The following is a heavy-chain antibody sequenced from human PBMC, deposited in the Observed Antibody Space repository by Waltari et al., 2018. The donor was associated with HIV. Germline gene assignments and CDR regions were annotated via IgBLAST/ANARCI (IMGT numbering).Heavy chain of an antibody. D-gene: IGHD2-8*01. V-gene: IGHV4-59*01. Sequence: QVQLQESGPGLVKPSEPLSLTCTGSAGSISSYYSSWIRQPPGKGLEWIGYIYYSGSTNYNPSLKSRVTISVDTSKNQFSLKLSSVTAADTAVYYCARDLGVCWFDPWGQGTLVTVSS. CDR1: AGSISSYY. CDR2: IYYSGST. J-gene: IGHJ5*02. CDR3: ARDLGVCWFDP.